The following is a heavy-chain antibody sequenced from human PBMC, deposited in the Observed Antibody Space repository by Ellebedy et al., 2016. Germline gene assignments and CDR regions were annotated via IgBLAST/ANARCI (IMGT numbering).Heavy chain of an antibody. CDR3: ARGGEAALYYYYGMDV. D-gene: IGHD2-15*01. CDR2: IIPILGIA. CDR1: GGTFSSYA. Sequence: GGSLRLSXAASGGTFSSYAISWVRQAPGQGLEWMGRIIPILGIANYAQKFQGRVTITADKSTSTAYMELSSLRSDDTAVYYCARGGEAALYYYYGMDVWGQGTTVTVSS. J-gene: IGHJ6*02. V-gene: IGHV1-69*04.